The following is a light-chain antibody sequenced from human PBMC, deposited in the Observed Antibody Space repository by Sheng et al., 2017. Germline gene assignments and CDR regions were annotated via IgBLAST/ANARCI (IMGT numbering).Light chain of an antibody. Sequence: DIQMTQSPSSLSASVGDRVTITCQASQDISNYLNWYQQKPGKAPKLLIYDASNLETGVPSRFSGSGSGTDFTFTISSLQPEDIATYYCQQCDILPYTFGQGTKLQIK. CDR3: QQCDILPYT. CDR1: QDISNY. V-gene: IGKV1-33*01. CDR2: DAS. J-gene: IGKJ2*01.